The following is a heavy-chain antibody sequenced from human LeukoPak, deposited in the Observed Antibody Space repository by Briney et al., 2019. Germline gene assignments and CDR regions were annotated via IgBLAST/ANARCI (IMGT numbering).Heavy chain of an antibody. CDR1: GFTFSYFE. D-gene: IGHD6-13*01. Sequence: PGGSLRLSCAASGFTFSYFEMNWVRQAPGKGLEWLSYISLSGSTIYYADSVKGRFTISRDNAKSSLYLQMNSLRAEDTAVYYCARVGEGLAAPGTGRCFDYWGQGTLVTVSS. CDR2: ISLSGSTI. V-gene: IGHV3-48*03. CDR3: ARVGEGLAAPGTGRCFDY. J-gene: IGHJ4*02.